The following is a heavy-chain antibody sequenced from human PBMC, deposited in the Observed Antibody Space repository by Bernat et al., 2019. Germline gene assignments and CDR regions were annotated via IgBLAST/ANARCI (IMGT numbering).Heavy chain of an antibody. D-gene: IGHD3-10*01. V-gene: IGHV3-48*03. CDR2: ISSSGSTI. CDR3: ARSVDFGAFDY. Sequence: EVQLVESGGGLVQPGGSLRLSCAASGFTFSSYEMNWVRQAPGKGLEWVSYISSSGSTIYYADSVKGRFTISRDNAKNSLYLQMNSLRAEDTAVYYCARSVDFGAFDYWGQGTLVTVS. CDR1: GFTFSSYE. J-gene: IGHJ4*02.